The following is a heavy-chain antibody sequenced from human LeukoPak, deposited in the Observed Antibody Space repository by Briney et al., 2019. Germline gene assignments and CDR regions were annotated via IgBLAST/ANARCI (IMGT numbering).Heavy chain of an antibody. CDR2: INTNTGNP. J-gene: IGHJ6*03. CDR3: AITLGYYYYYYYMDV. CDR1: GYTFTSYY. Sequence: ASVKVSCKASGYTFTSYYMHWVRQAPGQGLEWMGWINTNTGNPTYAQGFTGRFVFSLDTSVSTAYLQISSLKAEDTAVYYCAITLGYYYYYYYMDVWGKGTTVTVSS. V-gene: IGHV7-4-1*02. D-gene: IGHD7-27*01.